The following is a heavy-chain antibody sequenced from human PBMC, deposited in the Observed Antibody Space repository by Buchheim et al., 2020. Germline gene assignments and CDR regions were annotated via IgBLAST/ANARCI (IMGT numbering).Heavy chain of an antibody. CDR3: AKVFAGSGSYYIDYYYGMDV. D-gene: IGHD3-10*01. V-gene: IGHV3-23*01. CDR1: GFTFSSYA. CDR2: ISGSGGST. Sequence: EVQLLESGGGLVQPGGSLRLSCAASGFTFSSYAMSWVRQAPGKGLEWVSAISGSGGSTYYADSVKGRFTISRDNSTNTLYLQMNSRRAEDTAVYYCAKVFAGSGSYYIDYYYGMDVWGQGTT. J-gene: IGHJ6*02.